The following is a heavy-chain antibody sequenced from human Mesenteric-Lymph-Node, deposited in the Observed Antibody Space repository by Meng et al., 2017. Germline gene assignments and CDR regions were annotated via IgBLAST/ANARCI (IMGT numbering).Heavy chain of an antibody. J-gene: IGHJ4*02. CDR3: AKRAVDSSVRRPVDY. CDR1: GFTFSSYA. Sequence: ESLKISCAASGFTFSSYAMSWVRQAPGKGLEWVSAIRGSGGSTYYADSVKDRFTISRDNSKNTLYLQKNSLRAEDTAVYYCAKRAVDSSVRRPVDYWGQGTLVTVSS. D-gene: IGHD3-22*01. CDR2: IRGSGGST. V-gene: IGHV3-23*01.